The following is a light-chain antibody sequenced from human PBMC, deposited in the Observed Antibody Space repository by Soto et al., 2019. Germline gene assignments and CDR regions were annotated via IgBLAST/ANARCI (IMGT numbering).Light chain of an antibody. V-gene: IGKV1-5*03. CDR3: QQYNSYSWT. CDR1: QSISIW. CDR2: KAS. J-gene: IGKJ1*01. Sequence: DIQMNQSPSTLSASVGDRVTITCRASQSISIWLAWYQQKPGKAPKILIYKASSLESGVPSRFSGSGSGTEFTLTISSLQPDDFATYYCQQYNSYSWTFGQGTKVDIK.